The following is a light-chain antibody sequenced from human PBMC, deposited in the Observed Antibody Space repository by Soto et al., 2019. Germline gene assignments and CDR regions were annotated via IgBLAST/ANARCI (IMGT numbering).Light chain of an antibody. V-gene: IGKV1-17*01. CDR2: SAS. CDR1: QDITND. J-gene: IGKJ5*01. CDR3: LQHNNYPPIT. Sequence: DIQMTQSPSSLSASVGDRVTITCRTSQDITNDLAWYQQKPGKAPKRLIYSASSLQSGVPSRFSGSGSETEFTLTISSLQPEDFATYYCLQHNNYPPITFGQGTRLEIK.